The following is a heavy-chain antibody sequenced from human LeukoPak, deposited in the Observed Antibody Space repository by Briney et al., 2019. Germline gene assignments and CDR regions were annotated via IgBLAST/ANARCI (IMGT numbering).Heavy chain of an antibody. V-gene: IGHV3-23*01. J-gene: IGHJ4*02. CDR2: ISGRDGST. CDR1: GFTFGSYT. Sequence: GGSLGLSCAASGFTFGSYTMSWVRQAPGKGLEWVSAISGRDGSTYYADSVKGRFSISRDNSKNTVSLQMDSLRAEDTAQYYCAKGGDYFDTSGYYYEGYFDYWGQGTLVTVSS. CDR3: AKGGDYFDTSGYYYEGYFDY. D-gene: IGHD3-22*01.